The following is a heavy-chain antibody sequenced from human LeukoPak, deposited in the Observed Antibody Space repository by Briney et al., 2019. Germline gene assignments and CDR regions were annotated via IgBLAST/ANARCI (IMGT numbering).Heavy chain of an antibody. CDR3: AKGLRGYRNFDY. D-gene: IGHD5-12*01. Sequence: PGGSLRLSCAASGFTFSSYAMSWVRQAPGKGLEWVSAISGSGGSTYYADSMKGRFTISRDNSKNTLYLQMNSLRGEDAAVYYCAKGLRGYRNFDYWGQGTLVTVSS. J-gene: IGHJ4*02. CDR2: ISGSGGST. CDR1: GFTFSSYA. V-gene: IGHV3-23*01.